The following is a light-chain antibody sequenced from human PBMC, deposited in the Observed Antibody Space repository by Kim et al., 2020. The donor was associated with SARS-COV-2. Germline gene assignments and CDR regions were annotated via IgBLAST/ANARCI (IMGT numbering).Light chain of an antibody. CDR3: QHYNTYPYT. Sequence: DIQMTQSPSSLSASVGDRVTITCRASQGISNHLAWFHQKPGKAPKSLIYDVSTLQSGVPSKFSGSGSGTNFTLTINRLQPEDFATYYCQHYNTYPYTFGQGTKLEI. J-gene: IGKJ2*01. V-gene: IGKV1-16*02. CDR1: QGISNH. CDR2: DVS.